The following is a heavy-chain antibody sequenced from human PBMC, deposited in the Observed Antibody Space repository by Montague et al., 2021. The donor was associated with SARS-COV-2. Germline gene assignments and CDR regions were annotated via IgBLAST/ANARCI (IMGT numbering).Heavy chain of an antibody. D-gene: IGHD6-19*01. CDR2: IFYSGNT. Sequence: SETLSLTCTVSGGSISSYYWSWIRQPPGKGLEWIGYIFYSGNTNYNPSLKSRVTISIDTSKNQFSLKLRSVTAADTAVYYCARHPSYSSVWYDWFDPWGQGTRVTVSS. V-gene: IGHV4-59*08. CDR1: GGSISSYY. CDR3: ARHPSYSSVWYDWFDP. J-gene: IGHJ5*02.